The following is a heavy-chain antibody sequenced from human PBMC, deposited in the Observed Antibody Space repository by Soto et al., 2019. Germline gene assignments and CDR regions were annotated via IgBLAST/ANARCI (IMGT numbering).Heavy chain of an antibody. D-gene: IGHD1-1*01. CDR3: ARVPGNDLYYYYGMDV. CDR2: IDPSDSFT. Sequence: GESLKISCKCAGYIFSDYWINWVRQVPGKGLEWMGKIDPSDSFTTYSPSFQGRVTISVDKSINTAFLRWTGLKSSDTAMYYCARVPGNDLYYYYGMDVWGQGTTVTVSS. V-gene: IGHV5-10-1*04. J-gene: IGHJ6*02. CDR1: GYIFSDYW.